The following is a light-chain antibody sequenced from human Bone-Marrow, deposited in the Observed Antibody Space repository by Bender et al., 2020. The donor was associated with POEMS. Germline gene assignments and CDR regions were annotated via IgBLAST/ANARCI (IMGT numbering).Light chain of an antibody. J-gene: IGLJ2*01. CDR3: SSYTTTSTPIV. V-gene: IGLV2-11*01. Sequence: QSALTQPRSVSGSPGQSVTISCTGTSSDVGGYNYVSWYQQHPGKVPKLMIYAVTERPSGVSDRFSGSKSGKTASLTISGLQAEDEADYYCSSYTTTSTPIVFGGGTKVTVL. CDR2: AVT. CDR1: SSDVGGYNY.